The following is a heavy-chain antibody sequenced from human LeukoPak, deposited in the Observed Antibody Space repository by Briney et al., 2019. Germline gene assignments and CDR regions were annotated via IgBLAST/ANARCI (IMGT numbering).Heavy chain of an antibody. J-gene: IGHJ6*02. Sequence: PGGSLRLSCAASGFTFSNAWMSWVRQAPGKGLEWVVRIKSKTDGGTTDYAAPVKGRFTISRDDSKNTLYLQMNSLKTEDTAVYYCTTDYGWYGMDVWGQGTTVTVSS. D-gene: IGHD3-16*01. CDR1: GFTFSNAW. CDR3: TTDYGWYGMDV. CDR2: IKSKTDGGTT. V-gene: IGHV3-15*01.